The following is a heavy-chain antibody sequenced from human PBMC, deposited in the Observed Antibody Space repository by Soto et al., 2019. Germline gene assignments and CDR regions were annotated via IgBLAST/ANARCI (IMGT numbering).Heavy chain of an antibody. CDR2: IIPIFGTA. V-gene: IGHV1-69*01. J-gene: IGHJ6*02. D-gene: IGHD5-18*01. Sequence: QVQLVQSGAEVKKPGSSVKVSCKASGGTFSSYAISWVRQAPGQGLEWMGGIIPIFGTANYAQKFQGRVTITADESTSTDYMELSSLRSEDTAVYYCASSGYSYGHTPYYYGMDVWGQGTTVTVSS. CDR3: ASSGYSYGHTPYYYGMDV. CDR1: GGTFSSYA.